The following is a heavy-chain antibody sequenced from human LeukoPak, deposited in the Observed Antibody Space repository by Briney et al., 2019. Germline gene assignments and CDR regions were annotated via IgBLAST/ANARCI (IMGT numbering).Heavy chain of an antibody. CDR3: ARDDYGDYGGSLDY. V-gene: IGHV3-21*01. CDR1: GFTFSSYA. J-gene: IGHJ4*02. Sequence: GGSLRLSCAASGFTFSSYAMNWVRQAPGKGLEWVSSISSSSSYIYYADSVKGRFTISRDNAKNSLYLQMNSLRAEDTAVYYCARDDYGDYGGSLDYWGQGTLVTVSS. D-gene: IGHD4-17*01. CDR2: ISSSSSYI.